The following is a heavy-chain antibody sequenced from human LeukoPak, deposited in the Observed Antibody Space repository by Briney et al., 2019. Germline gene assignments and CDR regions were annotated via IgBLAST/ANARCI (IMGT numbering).Heavy chain of an antibody. J-gene: IGHJ3*02. CDR1: GGSFSGYY. CDR3: ARGRGYCSSTSCSYDAFDI. D-gene: IGHD2-2*01. CDR2: INHSGST. Sequence: PETLSLTCAVYGGSFSGYYWSWIRQPPGKGLEWIGEINHSGSTNYNPSLKSRVTISVDTSKNQFSLKLSSVTAADTAVYYCARGRGYCSSTSCSYDAFDIWGQGTMVTVSS. V-gene: IGHV4-34*01.